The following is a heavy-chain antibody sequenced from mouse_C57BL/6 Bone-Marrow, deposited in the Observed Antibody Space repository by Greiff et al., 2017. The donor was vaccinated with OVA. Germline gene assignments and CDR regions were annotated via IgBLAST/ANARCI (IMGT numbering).Heavy chain of an antibody. Sequence: LVESGPELVKPGASVKISCKASGYSFTDYYINWVKQRPGQGLEWIGWIYPGSGNTKYNEKFTGKATLTVDTSSSTAYMQPSSLTSEDSAVSFCARGDWDYFDYWGRGTALTVSS. J-gene: IGHJ2*01. CDR3: ARGDWDYFDY. D-gene: IGHD4-1*01. CDR1: GYSFTDYY. CDR2: IYPGSGNT. V-gene: IGHV1-84*01.